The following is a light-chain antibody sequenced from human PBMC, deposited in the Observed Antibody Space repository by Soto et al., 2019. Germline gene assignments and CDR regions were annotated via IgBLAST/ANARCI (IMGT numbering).Light chain of an antibody. Sequence: EIVLTQSPGTLSLSPGERATLSCRASQSVSSSYLAWYQQKPGQAPRLLIYGASSRATDIPDRFSGSGSGTDFTLTISRLEPEDFAVYYCQQYGSSPPLSYTFGQGTKLEIK. CDR3: QQYGSSPPLSYT. CDR2: GAS. CDR1: QSVSSSY. V-gene: IGKV3-20*01. J-gene: IGKJ2*01.